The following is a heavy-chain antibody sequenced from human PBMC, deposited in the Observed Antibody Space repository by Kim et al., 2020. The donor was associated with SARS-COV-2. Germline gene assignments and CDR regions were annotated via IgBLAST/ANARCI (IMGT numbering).Heavy chain of an antibody. J-gene: IGHJ5*02. CDR3: ARNYYDSSFGWFDP. Sequence: SETLSLTCTVSGGSISSGGYYWSWIRQHPGKGLEWIGYIYYSGSTYYNPSLKSRVTISVDTSKNQFSLKLSSVTAADTAVYYCARNYYDSSFGWFDPWGQGTLVTVSS. D-gene: IGHD3-22*01. V-gene: IGHV4-31*03. CDR1: GGSISSGGYY. CDR2: IYYSGST.